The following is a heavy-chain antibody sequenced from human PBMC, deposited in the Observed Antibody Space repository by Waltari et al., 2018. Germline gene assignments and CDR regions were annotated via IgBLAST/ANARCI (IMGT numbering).Heavy chain of an antibody. CDR1: GFVSSDHY. Sequence: EVRLVESGGGLVQPGGPLRLSCAASGFVSSDHYIDWVRQAPGKGLEWLGLSRNRAHSYTTEYADSVKGRITISRDDSENSASLHMSSLKIEDTAVYYCARSITSSPIDSWGQGTLVTVSS. D-gene: IGHD1-20*01. CDR3: ARSITSSPIDS. J-gene: IGHJ4*02. CDR2: SRNRAHSYTT. V-gene: IGHV3-72*01.